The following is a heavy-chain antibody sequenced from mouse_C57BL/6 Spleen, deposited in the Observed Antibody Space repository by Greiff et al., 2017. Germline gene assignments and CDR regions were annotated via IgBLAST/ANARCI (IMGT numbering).Heavy chain of an antibody. J-gene: IGHJ1*03. V-gene: IGHV5-17*01. D-gene: IGHD1-1*01. CDR2: ISSGSSTI. Sequence: EVPLVESGGGLVKPGGSLKLSFAASGFTFSDYGMPWVRQAPEKGLEWVAYISSGSSTIYYADPVKGRFTISRDNAKNTLFLQMTSLRSEDTAMYYCARVGSSYRWYFDVWGTVPTVTVSS. CDR3: ARVGSSYRWYFDV. CDR1: GFTFSDYG.